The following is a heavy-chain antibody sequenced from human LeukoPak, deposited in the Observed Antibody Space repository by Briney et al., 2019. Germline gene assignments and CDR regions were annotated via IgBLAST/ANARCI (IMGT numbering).Heavy chain of an antibody. CDR1: GYTFTSYD. Sequence: ASVKVSCKASGYTFTSYDINWVRQATGQGREWMGWMNPNSGNTGYAQKFQGRVTMTRNTSISTAYMELSSLRSEDTAVYYCARSLAPDFWSLYYYYSYMDVWGKGTTVTVSS. CDR2: MNPNSGNT. D-gene: IGHD3-3*01. CDR3: ARSLAPDFWSLYYYYSYMDV. J-gene: IGHJ6*03. V-gene: IGHV1-8*01.